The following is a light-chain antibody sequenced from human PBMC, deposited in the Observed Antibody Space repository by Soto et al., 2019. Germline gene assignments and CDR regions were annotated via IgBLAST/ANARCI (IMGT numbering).Light chain of an antibody. CDR1: QTVSTN. V-gene: IGKV3-15*01. CDR2: GAS. Sequence: EIVMTQSPATLSVSPGERATLSYSASQTVSTNLAWYQQKPGQAPRLLIDGASTRATGIPARFSGTGSGTEFHLTISSLQSEDFAVYYCQQYENWPLTFGPGTKVDIK. J-gene: IGKJ3*01. CDR3: QQYENWPLT.